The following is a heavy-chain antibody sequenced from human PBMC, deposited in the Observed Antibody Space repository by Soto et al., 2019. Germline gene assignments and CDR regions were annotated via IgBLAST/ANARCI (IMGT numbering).Heavy chain of an antibody. CDR2: VNPSGGHT. V-gene: IGHV1-46*01. CDR1: GDTFTDYY. Sequence: QVQLMQSGAEVKKPGASVKVSCKASGDTFTDYYIHWVRQAPGQGLEWMGTVNPSGGHTTYAQHFLGRVTMTRDTSTSTLSMELTSLTSDDTAIYYCARGGHVVVVTAALDCWGQGTLVTVSS. D-gene: IGHD2-21*02. J-gene: IGHJ4*02. CDR3: ARGGHVVVVTAALDC.